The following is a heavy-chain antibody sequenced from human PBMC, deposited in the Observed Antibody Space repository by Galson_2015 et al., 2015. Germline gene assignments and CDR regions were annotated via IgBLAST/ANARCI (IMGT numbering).Heavy chain of an antibody. CDR3: ASSEGPYYYDSSGYSLDY. D-gene: IGHD3-22*01. CDR1: GGTFSSYA. J-gene: IGHJ4*02. V-gene: IGHV1-69*13. Sequence: SVKVSCKASGGTFSSYAISWVRQAPGQGLEWMGGIIPIFGTANYAQKFQGRVTITADESTSTAYMELSSLRSEDTAVYYCASSEGPYYYDSSGYSLDYWGQGTLVTVSS. CDR2: IIPIFGTA.